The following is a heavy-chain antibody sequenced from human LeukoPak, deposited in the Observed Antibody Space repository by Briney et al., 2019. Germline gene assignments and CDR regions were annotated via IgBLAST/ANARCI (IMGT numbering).Heavy chain of an antibody. Sequence: PGGSLRLSCAASGFTFSNYGMHWVRQAPGKGLEWVALISYDGSNKYYADSVKGRFTISRDNSKNTLYLQMNSLRAEDTAVYYCAKEPKPRPTVGYFQHWGQGTLVTVSS. V-gene: IGHV3-30*18. CDR3: AKEPKPRPTVGYFQH. D-gene: IGHD1-14*01. J-gene: IGHJ1*01. CDR1: GFTFSNYG. CDR2: ISYDGSNK.